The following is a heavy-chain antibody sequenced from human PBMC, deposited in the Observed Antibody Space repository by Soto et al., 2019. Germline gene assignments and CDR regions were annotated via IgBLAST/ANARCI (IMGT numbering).Heavy chain of an antibody. J-gene: IGHJ3*02. V-gene: IGHV3-9*01. CDR3: ARFRGAFDI. Sequence: GGAMRVCCAASGFTFDDYGVHWVRQGPGKGLEWVSGISRNSGSIGYADSVKGRFTISRDNAKNSLYLQMNSLRAEDTALYYCARFRGAFDIWGQGTMVT. D-gene: IGHD2-21*01. CDR1: GFTFDDYG. CDR2: ISRNSGSI.